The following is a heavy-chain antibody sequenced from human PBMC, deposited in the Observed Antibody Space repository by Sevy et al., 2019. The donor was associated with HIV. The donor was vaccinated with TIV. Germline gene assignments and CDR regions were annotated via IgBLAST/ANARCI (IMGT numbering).Heavy chain of an antibody. CDR1: GDTFSTYD. V-gene: IGHV1-8*02. CDR3: ASGGSRDVWNYGYYYYGMDV. J-gene: IGHJ6*02. D-gene: IGHD3-3*01. Sequence: ASVKVSCKASGDTFSTYDINWVRQAPGQGLEWMGWMSPKSGSTGFAQKFQGRLTMTRETSINTAYMELSSLRSEDTAVYYCASGGSRDVWNYGYYYYGMDVWGQGTTVTVSS. CDR2: MSPKSGST.